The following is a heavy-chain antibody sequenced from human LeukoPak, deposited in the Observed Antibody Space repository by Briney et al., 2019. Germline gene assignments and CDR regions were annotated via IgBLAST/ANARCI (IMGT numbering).Heavy chain of an antibody. J-gene: IGHJ4*02. Sequence: GGSLRLSCAASGFTFSSYGMHWGRQAPGKGLEWVAVIWYDGSNKYYPDSVKGRFTISRDNSKNTLYLQMNSLRAEDTAVYYCARESIVGANPYYFDYWGQGTLVTVSS. V-gene: IGHV3-33*01. CDR1: GFTFSSYG. D-gene: IGHD1-26*01. CDR3: ARESIVGANPYYFDY. CDR2: IWYDGSNK.